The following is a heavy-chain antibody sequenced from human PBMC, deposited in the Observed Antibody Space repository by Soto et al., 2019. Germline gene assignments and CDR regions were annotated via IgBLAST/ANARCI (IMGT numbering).Heavy chain of an antibody. Sequence: QVQLQHAGPGLVKPSQTLSLTCAISGDNVFRHGVAWNWARQAPSRGLEWLGRTYYRSKWDNEYAVSMKGRSTINLDTSDDVDSLQLYSGTSEASSVSYCARGQKSAFDIWGPGTLVIVSS. J-gene: IGHJ3*02. V-gene: IGHV6-1*01. CDR3: ARGQKSAFDI. CDR2: TYYRSKWDN. CDR1: GDNVFRHGVA.